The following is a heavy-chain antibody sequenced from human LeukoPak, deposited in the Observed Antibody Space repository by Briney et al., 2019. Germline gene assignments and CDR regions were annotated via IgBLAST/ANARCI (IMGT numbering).Heavy chain of an antibody. V-gene: IGHV3-30-3*01. Sequence: GGSLRLSCAASGFTFSGYPIHWVRQAPGKGLEWVAVISYDGSNKYYADSVKGRFTISRDNSKNTLYLQMNSLRAEDTAVYYCARATDGDYVPYWGQGTLVTVSS. D-gene: IGHD4-17*01. J-gene: IGHJ4*02. CDR1: GFTFSGYP. CDR3: ARATDGDYVPY. CDR2: ISYDGSNK.